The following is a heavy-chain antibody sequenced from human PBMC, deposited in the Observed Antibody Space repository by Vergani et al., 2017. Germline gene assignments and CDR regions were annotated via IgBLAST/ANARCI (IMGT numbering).Heavy chain of an antibody. J-gene: IGHJ4*02. CDR3: VAYSSSRGGVDY. Sequence: QVQLVQSGAEAKKPGASVKVSCKASGYTFTSYYMHWVRQAPGQGLEWMGIINPSGGSTSYAQKFQGRVTMTRDTSTSTDYMELSSRRSEDTAVYYCVAYSSSRGGVDYWGQGTLVTVSS. V-gene: IGHV1-46*01. CDR2: INPSGGST. D-gene: IGHD6-6*01. CDR1: GYTFTSYY.